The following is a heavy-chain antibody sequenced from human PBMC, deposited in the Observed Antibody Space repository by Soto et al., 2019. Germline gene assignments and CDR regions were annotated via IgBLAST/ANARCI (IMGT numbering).Heavy chain of an antibody. CDR1: GFTFSNAC. CDR2: IKSKTDGGTT. Sequence: GGSLRLSCAASGFTFSNACMSWVRQAPGKGLEWVGRIKSKTDGGTTDYAAPVKGRFTISRDDSKNTLYLQMNSLKTEDTAVYYCTTGPIGWNRYDPFDYWGQGTLVTVSS. D-gene: IGHD1-1*01. J-gene: IGHJ4*02. V-gene: IGHV3-15*01. CDR3: TTGPIGWNRYDPFDY.